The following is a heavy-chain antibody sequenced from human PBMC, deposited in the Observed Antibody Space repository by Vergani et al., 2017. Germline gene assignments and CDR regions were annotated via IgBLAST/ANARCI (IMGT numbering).Heavy chain of an antibody. Sequence: QVQLVESGGGVVQPGRSLRLSCAASGFTFSSYAMHWVRQAPGKGLEWVAVISYDGSNKYYADSVKGRFTISRDNSKNTLYLQMNSLRAEDTAVYYCARDGDTAAGWLYYYYYMDVWGKGTTVTVSS. CDR2: ISYDGSNK. V-gene: IGHV3-30-3*01. J-gene: IGHJ6*03. CDR3: ARDGDTAAGWLYYYYYMDV. D-gene: IGHD6-13*01. CDR1: GFTFSSYA.